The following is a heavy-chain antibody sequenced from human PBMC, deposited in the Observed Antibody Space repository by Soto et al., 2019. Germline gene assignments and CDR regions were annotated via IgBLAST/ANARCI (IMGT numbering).Heavy chain of an antibody. Sequence: GGSLRLSCAASGFTFSSYSMNWVRQAPGKGLEWVSSISSSSSYIYYADSVKGRFTISRDNAKNPLYLQMNSLRAEDTAVYYCARAGDSRYYYYYYMDVWGKGTTVTVSS. V-gene: IGHV3-21*01. CDR2: ISSSSSYI. CDR3: ARAGDSRYYYYYYMDV. J-gene: IGHJ6*03. D-gene: IGHD6-13*01. CDR1: GFTFSSYS.